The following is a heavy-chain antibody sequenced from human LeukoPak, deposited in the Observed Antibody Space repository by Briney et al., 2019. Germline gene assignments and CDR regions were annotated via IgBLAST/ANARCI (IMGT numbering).Heavy chain of an antibody. CDR3: ASTPISGPPRFDY. CDR2: ISAYNGNT. CDR1: GYTFTSYG. V-gene: IGHV1-18*01. J-gene: IGHJ4*02. D-gene: IGHD3-3*02. Sequence: GASVTVSCTASGYTFTSYGISWVRQAPGQGLEWMGWISAYNGNTNYAQKLQGRVTMTTDTSTSTAYMELRSLRSDDTAVYYCASTPISGPPRFDYWGQGTLVTVSS.